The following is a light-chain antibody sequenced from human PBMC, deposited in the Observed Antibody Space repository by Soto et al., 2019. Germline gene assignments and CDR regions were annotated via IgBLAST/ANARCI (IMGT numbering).Light chain of an antibody. V-gene: IGKV1-5*01. CDR2: DAS. Sequence: DIQLTQSPSTLSASVGDRITITCRASQSIGTWLAWYQHRPGEGPKLLIHDASSLESGVPSRFSGSGSATEFSLTISSLESGDSGTYHCQQYATYAPSTFGQRTKVDI. J-gene: IGKJ1*01. CDR1: QSIGTW. CDR3: QQYATYAPST.